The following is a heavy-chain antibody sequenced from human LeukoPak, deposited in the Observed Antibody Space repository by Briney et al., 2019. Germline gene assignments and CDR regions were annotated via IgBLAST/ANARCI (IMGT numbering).Heavy chain of an antibody. J-gene: IGHJ4*02. D-gene: IGHD3-3*01. V-gene: IGHV3-23*01. CDR1: GFAFSSYA. Sequence: GGSLRLCCAASGFAFSSYAMSWVRQAPGKGLEWVSAIRGSGGSTYYADSVKGRFTISRDNSKNTLDLQMNSLRVEDTAVYYCAKSVGDIWNYFDYWGQGTLVTVSS. CDR2: IRGSGGST. CDR3: AKSVGDIWNYFDY.